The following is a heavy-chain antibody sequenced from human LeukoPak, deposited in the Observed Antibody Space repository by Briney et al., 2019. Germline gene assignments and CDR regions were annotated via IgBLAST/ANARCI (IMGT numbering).Heavy chain of an antibody. CDR3: ARGLKRWLQLSNCYYMDV. CDR1: GGTFSSYA. Sequence: SVKVSCKASGGTFSSYAISWVRQAPGQGLEWMGGIIPMFDTINYAQKFQGRVTITADESTSTAYMELSSLRSEDTAVYYCARGLKRWLQLSNCYYMDVWGKGTTVTISS. D-gene: IGHD5-24*01. CDR2: IIPMFDTI. J-gene: IGHJ6*03. V-gene: IGHV1-69*13.